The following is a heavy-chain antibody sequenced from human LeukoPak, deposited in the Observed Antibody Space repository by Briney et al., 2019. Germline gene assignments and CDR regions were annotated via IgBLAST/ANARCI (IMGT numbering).Heavy chain of an antibody. V-gene: IGHV4-34*01. D-gene: IGHD6-19*01. CDR1: GGSFSGYY. Sequence: PSETLSLTCAVYGGSFSGYYWSWIRQPPGKGLEWIGEINHSGSTNYNPSLKSRVTISVDTSKNQFSLKLSSVTAADTAVYYCARPVSGCSGWYYNYWGQGTLVTVSS. CDR3: ARPVSGCSGWYYNY. J-gene: IGHJ4*02. CDR2: INHSGST.